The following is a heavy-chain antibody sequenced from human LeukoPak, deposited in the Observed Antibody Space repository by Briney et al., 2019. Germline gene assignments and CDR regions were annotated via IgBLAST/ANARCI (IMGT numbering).Heavy chain of an antibody. CDR2: IKSKTDGGTT. Sequence: GGSLRLSCAASGFTFSNAWMSWVRQAPGKGLEWVGRIKSKTDGGTTDYAAPVKGRFTISRDDSKNTLYLQMNSLKPGETAVYYCSTTSLMVDADACDIWGQGTMVTVSS. J-gene: IGHJ3*02. CDR3: STTSLMVDADACDI. D-gene: IGHD2-8*01. CDR1: GFTFSNAW. V-gene: IGHV3-15*01.